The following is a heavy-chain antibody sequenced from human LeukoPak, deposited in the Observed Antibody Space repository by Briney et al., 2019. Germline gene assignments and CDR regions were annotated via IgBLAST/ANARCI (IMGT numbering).Heavy chain of an antibody. V-gene: IGHV1-8*01. CDR2: MNPDTGDT. CDR3: TRGSLSGSSRDY. Sequence: ASVRVSCKASGYTFTGYDINWVRQATGQGLEWMGWMNPDTGDTGYAPNFQGRVAMTRDTSIDTAYTQLTGLTSHDTAIYYCTRGSLSGSSRDYWGQGTLVTVSS. D-gene: IGHD3-10*01. J-gene: IGHJ4*02. CDR1: GYTFTGYD.